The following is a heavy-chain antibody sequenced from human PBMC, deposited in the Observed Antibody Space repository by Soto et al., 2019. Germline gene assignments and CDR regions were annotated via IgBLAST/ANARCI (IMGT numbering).Heavy chain of an antibody. CDR1: GDSFTNYW. CDR2: IDPSDSYT. J-gene: IGHJ6*02. Sequence: GESLKISCKGSGDSFTNYWISRVRQMPGKGLEWMGRIDPSDSYTNYSPSFQGHVTISADKSISTAYLQWSSLKASGTAMYYCARFHKFSSYGMDVWGQRTTVTVSS. V-gene: IGHV5-10-1*01. D-gene: IGHD6-6*01. CDR3: ARFHKFSSYGMDV.